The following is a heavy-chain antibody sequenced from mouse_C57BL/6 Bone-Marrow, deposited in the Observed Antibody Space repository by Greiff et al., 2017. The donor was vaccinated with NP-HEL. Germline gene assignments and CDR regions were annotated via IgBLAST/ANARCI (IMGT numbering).Heavy chain of an antibody. CDR2: INYDGSST. Sequence: EVQLVESEGGLVQPGSSMKLSCTASGFTFSDYYIAWVRQVPEKGLEWVANINYDGSSTYYLDSLKSRFIISRDNANNILYLLMSSLKSDETATYDCAREVGLRRRTYAVDFWGQGTAVTVSA. D-gene: IGHD2-4*01. CDR1: GFTFSDYY. V-gene: IGHV5-16*01. J-gene: IGHJ4*01. CDR3: AREVGLRRRTYAVDF.